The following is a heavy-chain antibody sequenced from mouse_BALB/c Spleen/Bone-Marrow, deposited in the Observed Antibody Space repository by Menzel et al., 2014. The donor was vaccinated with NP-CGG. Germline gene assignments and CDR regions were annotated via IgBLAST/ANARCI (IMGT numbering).Heavy chain of an antibody. Sequence: VQLQQSGAELVRPGSSVKISCKASGYAFSSYWMNWVRQRPGQDLEWIGQIYPGDGDTNYNGKFKGKATLTADRSSSTAYMQLSSLTSEDSAVYFCARTPWFAYWGQGTLVTVSA. CDR3: ARTPWFAY. CDR2: IYPGDGDT. CDR1: GYAFSSYW. J-gene: IGHJ3*01. V-gene: IGHV1-80*01.